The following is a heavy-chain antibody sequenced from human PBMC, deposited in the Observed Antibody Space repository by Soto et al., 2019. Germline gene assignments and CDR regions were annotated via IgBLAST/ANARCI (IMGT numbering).Heavy chain of an antibody. CDR1: GGSIYRSGYY. J-gene: IGHJ4*02. CDR2: IDYNGVT. Sequence: SEPLSLTCTVSGGSIYRSGYYWGWIRQPPGRGLEWIGNIDYNGVTYSNPSLKSRVTISRDTSKNQFSLKLTSVTAADTALYYCGKVLVGATGHTDSDSWGPGTLVPVSS. D-gene: IGHD2-15*01. V-gene: IGHV4-39*01. CDR3: GKVLVGATGHTDSDS.